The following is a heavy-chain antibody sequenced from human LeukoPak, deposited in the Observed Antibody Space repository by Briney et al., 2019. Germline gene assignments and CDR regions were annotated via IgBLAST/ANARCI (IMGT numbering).Heavy chain of an antibody. Sequence: GGSLRLSCAASGYTFSSYAMSWVRQAPGKGLEWVSAISGSGGSTYYADSVKGRFTISRDNSKNTLYLQMNSLRAEDTAIYYCAKDPRRRIQSTFDYWGQGTLVTVSS. J-gene: IGHJ4*02. CDR2: ISGSGGST. V-gene: IGHV3-23*01. CDR3: AKDPRRRIQSTFDY. D-gene: IGHD5-18*01. CDR1: GYTFSSYA.